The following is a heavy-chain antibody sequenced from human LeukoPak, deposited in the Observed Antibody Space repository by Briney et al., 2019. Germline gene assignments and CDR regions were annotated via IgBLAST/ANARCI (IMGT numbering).Heavy chain of an antibody. Sequence: GGSLRLSCAASGFTFSSYAMSWVRQAPGKGLEWVSAISGSGGSTYYADSVKGRLTISRDNSKNTLYLQMNSLRAEDTAVYYCAKPQDNVPAAIPDYWGQGTLVTVSS. CDR2: ISGSGGST. V-gene: IGHV3-23*01. J-gene: IGHJ4*02. CDR1: GFTFSSYA. D-gene: IGHD2-2*02. CDR3: AKPQDNVPAAIPDY.